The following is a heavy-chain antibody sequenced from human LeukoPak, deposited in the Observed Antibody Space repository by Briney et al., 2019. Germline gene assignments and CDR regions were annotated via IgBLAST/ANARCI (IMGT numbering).Heavy chain of an antibody. V-gene: IGHV1-18*01. Sequence: ASVKVSCKASDYTFTTYVISWVRQAPGQGLEWMGWINPYNGNTKYAQKLQGRVTMTTDTSTSTAYMDLRSLRSDDTAVYYCARGGYCSSISCYVSDDAFDIWGQGTMVTVSS. CDR3: ARGGYCSSISCYVSDDAFDI. D-gene: IGHD2-2*01. CDR1: DYTFTTYV. CDR2: INPYNGNT. J-gene: IGHJ3*02.